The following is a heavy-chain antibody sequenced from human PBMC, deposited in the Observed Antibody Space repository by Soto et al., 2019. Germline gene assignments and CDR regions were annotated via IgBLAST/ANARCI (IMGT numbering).Heavy chain of an antibody. V-gene: IGHV4-39*07. D-gene: IGHD5-12*01. J-gene: IGHJ5*02. Sequence: PSETLSLTCTVSGGSISSSSYSWGWIRQPPGKGLEWIGTFYHSGSTYYNPSLKSRVTISVDRSKNQFSLKLSSVTAADTAVYYCARARLRLRGPYNWFDPWGQGTLVTVSS. CDR1: GGSISSSSYS. CDR3: ARARLRLRGPYNWFDP. CDR2: FYHSGST.